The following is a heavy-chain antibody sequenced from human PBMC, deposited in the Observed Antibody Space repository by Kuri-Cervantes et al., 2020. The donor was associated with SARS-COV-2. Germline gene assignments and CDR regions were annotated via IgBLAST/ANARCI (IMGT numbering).Heavy chain of an antibody. CDR2: ISGSGSYI. D-gene: IGHD2-21*01. CDR3: ARVAGEGPIYYYYMDV. V-gene: IGHV3-21*01. CDR1: GFTVSGNY. J-gene: IGHJ6*03. Sequence: GESLKISCAASGFTVSGNYMSWVRQAPGKALEWVSSISGSGSYIHYADSVKGRFTISRESGESSLYLHMNSLRGDDTAVYYCARVAGEGPIYYYYMDVWGKGTAVTVSS.